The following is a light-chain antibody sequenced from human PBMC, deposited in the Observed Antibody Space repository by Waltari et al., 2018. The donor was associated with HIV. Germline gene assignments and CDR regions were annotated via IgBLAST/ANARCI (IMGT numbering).Light chain of an antibody. CDR1: RRDAGGYNY. V-gene: IGLV2-14*01. Sequence: QSALNPPASVSGSPGQSIPISCTGTRRDAGGYNYVSVYQKQPGKAPKLMIYEVSYRPSGVSKRFSGSKSGNTASLTISGLQSEDEADYYCSSDTSTSTVFGGGTKLTVL. J-gene: IGLJ3*02. CDR2: EVS. CDR3: SSDTSTSTV.